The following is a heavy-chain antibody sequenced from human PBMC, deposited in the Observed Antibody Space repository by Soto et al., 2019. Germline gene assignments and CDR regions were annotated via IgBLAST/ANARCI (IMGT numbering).Heavy chain of an antibody. CDR1: GYTLTELS. V-gene: IGHV1-24*01. Sequence: GASVKVSCKVSGYTLTELSMHWVRQAPGKGLEWMGGFDPEDGETIYAQKFQGRVTMTEDTSTDTAYMELSSLRSEDTAVYYCANSFRSSITMVRGVIDYYYYGMDVWGQGTTVTVSS. D-gene: IGHD3-10*01. J-gene: IGHJ6*02. CDR2: FDPEDGET. CDR3: ANSFRSSITMVRGVIDYYYYGMDV.